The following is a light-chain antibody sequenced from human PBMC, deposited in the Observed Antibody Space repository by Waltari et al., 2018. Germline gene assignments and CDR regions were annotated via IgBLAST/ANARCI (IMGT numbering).Light chain of an antibody. V-gene: IGLV2-23*02. Sequence: QSALTQPASVSGSPGQSITISCTGTSSDVGSYNLVSWYQQHPGKAPKLMIYEVRQRPSGVSNRFSGSKSGNTASLPISGLQAEDEADYYCCSYAGSSTFFGTGTKVTVL. CDR3: CSYAGSSTF. CDR1: SSDVGSYNL. J-gene: IGLJ1*01. CDR2: EVR.